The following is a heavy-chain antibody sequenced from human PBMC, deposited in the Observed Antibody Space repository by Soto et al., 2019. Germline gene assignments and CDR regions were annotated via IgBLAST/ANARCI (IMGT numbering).Heavy chain of an antibody. Sequence: EEQLLQSGGGRVQPGGSLRLSCVASGFTFSSYAMNWVRQAPGKGLEWISVISNSGHSAYYADSVKGRFTISRDNSKNTLYLQIKSLRAEDTAAYYCAKGGPTFVNYFGPWGQGTLVTVSS. V-gene: IGHV3-23*01. J-gene: IGHJ5*02. D-gene: IGHD5-12*01. CDR3: AKGGPTFVNYFGP. CDR2: ISNSGHSA. CDR1: GFTFSSYA.